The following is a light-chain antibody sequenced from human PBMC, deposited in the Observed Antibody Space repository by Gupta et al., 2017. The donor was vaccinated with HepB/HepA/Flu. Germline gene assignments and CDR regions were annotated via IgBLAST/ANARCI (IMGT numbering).Light chain of an antibody. CDR3: WQYNEWWT. V-gene: IGKV3-15*01. CDR2: GAF. J-gene: IGKJ1*01. CDR1: PSVRND. Sequence: EVVLTQSPDTLSVSPGEKAIVSCRASPSVRNDLAWYQQTPGRTPRLRIYGAFTRASNIPNRFSGSGSGTEFTLTISGLQSEDLAIYYVWQYNEWWT.